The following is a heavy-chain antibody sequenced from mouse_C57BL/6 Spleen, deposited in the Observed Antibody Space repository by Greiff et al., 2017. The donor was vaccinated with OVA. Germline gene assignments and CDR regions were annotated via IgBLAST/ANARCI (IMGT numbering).Heavy chain of an antibody. J-gene: IGHJ3*01. Sequence: EVQLMESGGGLVQPGGSMKLSCVASGFTFSNYWMNWVRQSPEKGLEWVAQIRLKSDNYATHYAVSVKGRFTISRDDSKSRGYLQMDNLRAEGTGIYYCTRYGFAYWGQGTLVTVSA. CDR3: TRYGFAY. V-gene: IGHV6-3*01. CDR2: IRLKSDNYAT. CDR1: GFTFSNYW. D-gene: IGHD1-1*02.